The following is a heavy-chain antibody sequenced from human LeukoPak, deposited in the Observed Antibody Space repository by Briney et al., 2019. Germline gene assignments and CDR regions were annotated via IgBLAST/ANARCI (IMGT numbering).Heavy chain of an antibody. Sequence: SQTLSLTCTVSGGSISSGSYYWSWIRQPAGKGLEWIGRIYTSGSTNYNPSLKSRVTISVDTSKNQFSLKLSSVTAADTAVYYCAAVGSSIYWGQGTLVTVSS. D-gene: IGHD2-2*01. CDR1: GGSISSGSYY. V-gene: IGHV4-61*02. CDR3: AAVGSSIY. J-gene: IGHJ4*02. CDR2: IYTSGST.